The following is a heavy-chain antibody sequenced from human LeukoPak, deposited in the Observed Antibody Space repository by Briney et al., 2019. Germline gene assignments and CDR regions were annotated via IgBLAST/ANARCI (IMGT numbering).Heavy chain of an antibody. Sequence: PAETLSLTCAVYGGSFRGYYWSWIRQPPGKGLEWIGEINHSGSTNYNPSLKSRVTISLDTSMKKFSLKLSSVTAAGTAVYYCASTERCSTTCPLDYWGQGTLVTVSS. J-gene: IGHJ4*02. CDR2: INHSGST. CDR1: GGSFRGYY. CDR3: ASTERCSTTCPLDY. V-gene: IGHV4-34*01. D-gene: IGHD2-2*01.